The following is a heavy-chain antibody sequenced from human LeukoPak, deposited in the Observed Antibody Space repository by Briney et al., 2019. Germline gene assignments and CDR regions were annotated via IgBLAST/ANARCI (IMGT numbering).Heavy chain of an antibody. CDR3: ARYSLYGSGSYYIYDY. Sequence: GASVKVSCKASGGTFSSYAISWVRQAPGQGLEWMGGIIPIFGTANYAQKFQGRVTITADKSTSTAYMELSRLRSDDTAVYYCARYSLYGSGSYYIYDYWGQGTLVTVSS. CDR2: IIPIFGTA. CDR1: GGTFSSYA. D-gene: IGHD3-10*01. V-gene: IGHV1-69*06. J-gene: IGHJ4*02.